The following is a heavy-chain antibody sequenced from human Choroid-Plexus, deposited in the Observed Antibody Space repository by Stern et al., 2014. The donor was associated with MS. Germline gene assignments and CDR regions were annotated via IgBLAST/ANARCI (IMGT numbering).Heavy chain of an antibody. Sequence: VQLVESGAEVKKPGSSVKVSCKASGGTFSSYAINWMRQAPGQGPEWMGGIIPIFGTANYAQKFQGRVTITADESTSTAYMELSSLRSEDTAVYYCARDSRHYDASYYFDSWGQGTLVTVSS. D-gene: IGHD3-16*01. V-gene: IGHV1-69*01. CDR1: GGTFSSYA. J-gene: IGHJ4*02. CDR2: IIPIFGTA. CDR3: ARDSRHYDASYYFDS.